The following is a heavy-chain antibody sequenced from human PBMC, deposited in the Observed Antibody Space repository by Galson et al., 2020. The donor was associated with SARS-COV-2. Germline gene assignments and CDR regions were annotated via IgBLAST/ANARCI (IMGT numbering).Heavy chain of an antibody. J-gene: IGHJ6*02. CDR1: GVTFSDAW. CDR3: TTDVGTVASLSDYAMDV. CDR2: IKSKIDGGTT. Sequence: GGSLRLSCTTSGVTFSDAWMTWVRQAPGKGLEWVGRIKSKIDGGTTDHAAPVEGRFTISRDDSKKTLYLQMNSLKTEDTAVYYCTTDVGTVASLSDYAMDVWGHGTTVTVSS. V-gene: IGHV3-15*01. D-gene: IGHD5-12*01.